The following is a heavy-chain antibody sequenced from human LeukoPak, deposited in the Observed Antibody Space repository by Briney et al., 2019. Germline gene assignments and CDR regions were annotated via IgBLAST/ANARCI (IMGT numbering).Heavy chain of an antibody. D-gene: IGHD2-15*01. J-gene: IGHJ6*02. CDR2: ISSSSGYI. CDR3: AGVALYYYNYNLDV. CDR1: GGSISSYY. Sequence: ETLSLTCTVSGGSISSYYWSWVRQAPGKGLEWVSSISSSSGYIYYADSVKGRFTISRDNAKNSLDLQMNSLRAEDTAVYYCAGVALYYYNYNLDVWGQGTTVTVSS. V-gene: IGHV3-21*01.